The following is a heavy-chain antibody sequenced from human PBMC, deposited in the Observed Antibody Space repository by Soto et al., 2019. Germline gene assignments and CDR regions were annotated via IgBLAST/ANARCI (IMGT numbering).Heavy chain of an antibody. CDR2: ISGGGGSVST. CDR3: AKDRNGYYSRGFDS. J-gene: IGHJ4*02. Sequence: EVQLLESGGGLVQPGGSLRLSCAVSGFTFSSYAMSWVRQAPGKGLEWVSGISGGGGSVSTYYADSVRGRFTISRDNSKNTLYLQMNSLRAEDTAIYYCAKDRNGYYSRGFDSWGQGTLVTVSS. V-gene: IGHV3-23*01. CDR1: GFTFSSYA. D-gene: IGHD5-12*01.